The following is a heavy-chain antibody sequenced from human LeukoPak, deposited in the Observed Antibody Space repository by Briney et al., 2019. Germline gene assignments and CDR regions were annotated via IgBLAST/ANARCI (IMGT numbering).Heavy chain of an antibody. D-gene: IGHD3-16*01. Sequence: GGSLRLSCAASGFTFSSYAMSWVRQAPGKGLEWVSAISGSGGSTYYADSVKGRFTISRDNSKDTLYLQMNSLRAEDTAVYYCVRFTENYGMDVWGQGTTVTVSS. CDR1: GFTFSSYA. J-gene: IGHJ6*02. V-gene: IGHV3-23*01. CDR3: VRFTENYGMDV. CDR2: ISGSGGST.